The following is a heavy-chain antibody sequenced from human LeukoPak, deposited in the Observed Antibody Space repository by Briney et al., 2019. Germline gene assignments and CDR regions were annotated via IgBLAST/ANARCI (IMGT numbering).Heavy chain of an antibody. Sequence: SSETLSLTCTVSGGSISSYYWSWIRQPPGKGLEWIGYIYYSGSTNYNPSLKSRVTISVDTSKNQFSLKLSSVTAADTAVYYCARDVLRDGDYLGFNAFDIWGQGTMVTVSS. CDR1: GGSISSYY. V-gene: IGHV4-59*01. CDR3: ARDVLRDGDYLGFNAFDI. D-gene: IGHD4-17*01. J-gene: IGHJ3*02. CDR2: IYYSGST.